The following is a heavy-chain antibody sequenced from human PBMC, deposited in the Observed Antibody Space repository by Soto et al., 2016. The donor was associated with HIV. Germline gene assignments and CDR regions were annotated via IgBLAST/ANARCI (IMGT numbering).Heavy chain of an antibody. CDR1: GGSFSGYY. CDR3: ARGGYGGPHYYYGMDV. V-gene: IGHV4-34*01. D-gene: IGHD4-17*01. CDR2: INQYAST. J-gene: IGHJ6*02. Sequence: QVQLQQWGAGLLKPSETLSLTCAVYGGSFSGYYWSWIRQPPGKGLEWIGEINQYASTNYNPSLKSRVTISVDTSKKQFSLKLNSVTAADTAMYYCARGGYGGPHYYYGMDVWGQGPRSPVSS.